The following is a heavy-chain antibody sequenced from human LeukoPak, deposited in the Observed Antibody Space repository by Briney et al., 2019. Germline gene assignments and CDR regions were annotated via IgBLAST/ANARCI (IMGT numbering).Heavy chain of an antibody. V-gene: IGHV4-39*01. CDR2: IYYSGRT. CDR1: GGSISTSSYY. D-gene: IGHD3-22*01. Sequence: TSETLSLTCTVSGGSISTSSYYWGWIRQPPGKGLEWIVTIYYSGRTYYNPSLKNRVTISVDTSKNQFSLKLSSLTAADTAMYYCARHGYYFDSPSDYWGQGTLVTDPS. J-gene: IGHJ4*02. CDR3: ARHGYYFDSPSDY.